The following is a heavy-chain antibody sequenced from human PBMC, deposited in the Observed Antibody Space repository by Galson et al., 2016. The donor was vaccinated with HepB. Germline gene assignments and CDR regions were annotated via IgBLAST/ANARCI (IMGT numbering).Heavy chain of an antibody. CDR2: IGGSDGTT. CDR1: GFTFSNYA. J-gene: IGHJ6*02. D-gene: IGHD5-12*01. V-gene: IGHV3-23*01. CDR3: ARGRWIMDV. Sequence: SLRLSCAASGFTFSNYAISWVRQAPGKGLEWVSGIGGSDGTTYYADSVKGRFTISRDNSKNTLYLQMNSLRAEDTAVYYCARGRWIMDVWGQGTTVTVSS.